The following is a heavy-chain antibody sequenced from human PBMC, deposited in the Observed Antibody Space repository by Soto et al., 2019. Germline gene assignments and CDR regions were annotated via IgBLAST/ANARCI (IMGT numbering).Heavy chain of an antibody. J-gene: IGHJ4*02. D-gene: IGHD2-15*01. CDR2: IWYDGSNK. CDR1: GFAFSSYG. Sequence: QVQLVEPGGGVVQPGRSLRLSCAASGFAFSSYGMHWVRQAPGKGLEWVAVIWYDGSNKYYADSVKDRFTISRDNSKNTLYLQMNSLRAEDTAVYYCARAGGGSSWGQGTLVTVSS. CDR3: ARAGGGSS. V-gene: IGHV3-33*01.